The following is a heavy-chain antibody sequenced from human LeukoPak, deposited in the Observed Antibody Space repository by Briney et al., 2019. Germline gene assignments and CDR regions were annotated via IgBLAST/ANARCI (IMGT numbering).Heavy chain of an antibody. CDR1: GYTFTSYD. CDR2: MNPKTGNT. D-gene: IGHD1-1*01. V-gene: IGHV1-8*01. CDR3: ARGYSPTMRTTGNDY. J-gene: IGHJ4*02. Sequence: ASVKVSCKASGYTFTSYDINWVRQATGQGLEWMGWMNPKTGNTGYAQKFQGRVTMTRDTSINTAYLELYSLRYEDTAVYYCARGYSPTMRTTGNDYWGQGTLVTVSS.